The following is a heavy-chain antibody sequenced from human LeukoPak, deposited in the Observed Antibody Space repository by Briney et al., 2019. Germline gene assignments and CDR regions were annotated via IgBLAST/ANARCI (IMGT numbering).Heavy chain of an antibody. J-gene: IGHJ4*02. D-gene: IGHD3-10*01. V-gene: IGHV1-18*01. Sequence: GASVKVSCKASGYTFTNFGIGWVRQAPGQGLEWMRWISAYNGDTNYAQNLQGRVTMTTDTSTNTTYMELWSLRSDDTAVYYCARDGRFGELLDYWGQGTLVTVSS. CDR2: ISAYNGDT. CDR3: ARDGRFGELLDY. CDR1: GYTFTNFG.